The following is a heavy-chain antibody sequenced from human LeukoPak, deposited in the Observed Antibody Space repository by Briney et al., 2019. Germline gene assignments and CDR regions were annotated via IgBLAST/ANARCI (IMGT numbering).Heavy chain of an antibody. CDR1: GFTFSSYG. J-gene: IGHJ4*02. CDR2: ISYDGSNK. Sequence: GRSLRLSCAASGFTFSSYGMHWVRQAPGKGLEWVAVISYDGSNKYYADSVKGRFTISRDNSKNTLYLQMNSLRAEDTAVYYCAKDRLRFVVVTAIPSGYWGQGTLVTVSS. D-gene: IGHD2-21*02. V-gene: IGHV3-30*18. CDR3: AKDRLRFVVVTAIPSGY.